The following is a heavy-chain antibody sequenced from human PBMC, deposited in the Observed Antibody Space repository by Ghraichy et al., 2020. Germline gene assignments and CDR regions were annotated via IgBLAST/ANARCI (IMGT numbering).Heavy chain of an antibody. J-gene: IGHJ4*02. Sequence: SQTLSLTCAVYGGSFTEYYWGWVRQPPGKGLEWIGEIHHSGSTNYNPSLKSRVTISVDTSKNQFSLKVTSVTAADTAVYYCARAPRGYSSGWYASFFDYWGQGALVTVSS. V-gene: IGHV4-34*01. CDR2: IHHSGST. CDR3: ARAPRGYSSGWYASFFDY. D-gene: IGHD6-19*01. CDR1: GGSFTEYY.